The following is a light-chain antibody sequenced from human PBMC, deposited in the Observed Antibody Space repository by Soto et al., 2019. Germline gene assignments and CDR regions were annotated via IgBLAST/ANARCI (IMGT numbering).Light chain of an antibody. CDR3: QQYDNWPRT. CDR2: GAS. Sequence: EIVVTKSPGTLSLSPGERATLSCRASQSVSSNLAWYQQKPGQAPRLLIYGASTRATGIPARFSGSGSGTEYTLTISSLQSEDFAVYYCQQYDNWPRTFGQGTKVDNK. CDR1: QSVSSN. J-gene: IGKJ1*01. V-gene: IGKV3-15*01.